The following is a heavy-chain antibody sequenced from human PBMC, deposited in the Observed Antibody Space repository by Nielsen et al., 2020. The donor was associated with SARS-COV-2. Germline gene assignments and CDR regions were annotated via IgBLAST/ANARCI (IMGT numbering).Heavy chain of an antibody. Sequence: GESLKISCAASGFSVSSHYMSWVRQAPGKGLEWLSYISSGSSTMYYADSVKGRFTISRDNAKNSLYLRMNSLRVEDTAVYYCVKWVQLDLGYYYHGMDVWDQGTRSPSP. CDR1: GFSVSSHY. CDR2: ISSGSSTM. V-gene: IGHV3-48*01. D-gene: IGHD6-6*01. J-gene: IGHJ6*02. CDR3: VKWVQLDLGYYYHGMDV.